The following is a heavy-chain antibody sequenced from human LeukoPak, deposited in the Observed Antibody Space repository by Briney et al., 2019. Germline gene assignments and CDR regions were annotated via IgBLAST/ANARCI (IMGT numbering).Heavy chain of an antibody. Sequence: VASVEVSCKASGYTFTGYYMHWVRQAPGQGLEWMGRINPNSGGTNYAQKFQGRVTMTRDTSISTAYMELSRLRSDDTAVYYCARKAVAAYYFDYWGQGTLVTVSS. D-gene: IGHD6-19*01. J-gene: IGHJ4*02. CDR2: INPNSGGT. CDR3: ARKAVAAYYFDY. V-gene: IGHV1-2*06. CDR1: GYTFTGYY.